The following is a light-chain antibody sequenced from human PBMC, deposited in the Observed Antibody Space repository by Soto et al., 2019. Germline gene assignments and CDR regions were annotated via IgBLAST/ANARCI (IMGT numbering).Light chain of an antibody. CDR2: DVS. CDR1: SRDIASYNY. CDR3: ISYRTGGAIV. J-gene: IGLJ2*01. V-gene: IGLV2-14*03. Sequence: QSALTHPASLSGSPGQSITISCTGTSRDIASYNYVSWYQQHPGKAPKLMVYDVSIRPSGISNRFSASKSGITASLTISGLQAEDEADYYCISYRTGGAIVFGGGTKLTVL.